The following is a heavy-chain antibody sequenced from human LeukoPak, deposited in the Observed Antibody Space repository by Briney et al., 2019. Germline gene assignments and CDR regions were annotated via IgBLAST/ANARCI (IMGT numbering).Heavy chain of an antibody. CDR3: AMYRTYGDRDY. J-gene: IGHJ4*02. CDR1: GGSFSGYY. D-gene: IGHD4-17*01. Sequence: SETLSLTCAVYGGSFSGYYWSWIRQPPGKGLEWIGEINHSGSTNYNPSLKSRVTISVDTSKNQFSLKLSSVTAADTAVYYCAMYRTYGDRDYWGQGALVTVSS. V-gene: IGHV4-34*01. CDR2: INHSGST.